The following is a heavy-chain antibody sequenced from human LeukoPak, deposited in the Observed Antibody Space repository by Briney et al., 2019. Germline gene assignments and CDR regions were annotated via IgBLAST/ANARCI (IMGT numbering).Heavy chain of an antibody. CDR3: AREHSSSSGKVFDY. J-gene: IGHJ4*02. D-gene: IGHD6-6*01. Sequence: ASVKVSCKASGYTFPGNYMHWVRQGPGQGLEWMGWINPNSGGTNYAQKCQGRVTMTRDTSISTAYMELSRLRSDDTAVYYCAREHSSSSGKVFDYWGQGTLVTVSS. V-gene: IGHV1-2*02. CDR1: GYTFPGNY. CDR2: INPNSGGT.